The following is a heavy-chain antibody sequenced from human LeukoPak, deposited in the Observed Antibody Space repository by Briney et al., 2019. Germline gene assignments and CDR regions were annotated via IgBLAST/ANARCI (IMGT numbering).Heavy chain of an antibody. CDR3: ARSLAGRSYYYYMDA. Sequence: GASVKVSCKASGYSFITYHINWVRQAAGQGLEWMGWMSPTSGNTGYAQEFQGRVSMTRNTSMNTAYMELSGLKSEDTAVYYCARSLAGRSYYYYMDAWGNGTTVTVSS. CDR2: MSPTSGNT. J-gene: IGHJ6*03. D-gene: IGHD6-6*01. CDR1: GYSFITYH. V-gene: IGHV1-8*01.